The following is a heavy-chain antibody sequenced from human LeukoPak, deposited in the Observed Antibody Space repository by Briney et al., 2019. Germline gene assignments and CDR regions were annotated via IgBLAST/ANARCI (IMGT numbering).Heavy chain of an antibody. V-gene: IGHV4-59*12. CDR1: GGSISSYY. Sequence: SETLSLTCTVSGGSISSYYWSWIRQPPGKGLEWIAYISDIGSINYNPSLKSRVTISLDTSKNQFSLKLSSVTAADTAVYYCAREALYYYDSSGYYGNDYWGQGTLVTVSS. CDR3: AREALYYYDSSGYYGNDY. D-gene: IGHD3-22*01. J-gene: IGHJ4*02. CDR2: ISDIGSI.